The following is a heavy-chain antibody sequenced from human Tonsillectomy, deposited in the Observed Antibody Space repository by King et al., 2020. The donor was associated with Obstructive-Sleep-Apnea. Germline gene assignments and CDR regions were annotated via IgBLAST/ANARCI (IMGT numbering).Heavy chain of an antibody. CDR2: IYYSGST. Sequence: QLQESGPGLVKPSETLSLTCTVSGGSISSSSYYWGWIRQPPGKGLEWIGSIYYSGSTYYNPSLKSRVTISVDTSKNQFSLKLSSVTAADTAVYYCAGGGSSGYYSLNWFDPWGQGTLVTVSS. D-gene: IGHD3-22*01. CDR1: GGSISSSSYY. CDR3: AGGGSSGYYSLNWFDP. V-gene: IGHV4-39*07. J-gene: IGHJ5*02.